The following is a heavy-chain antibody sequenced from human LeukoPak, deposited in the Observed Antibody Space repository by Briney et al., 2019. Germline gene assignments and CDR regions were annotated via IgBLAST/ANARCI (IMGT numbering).Heavy chain of an antibody. Sequence: ASVKVSCKASGGTFSSYAISWVRQAPGQGLEWMGWINPNSGGTNYAQKFYARVTMTRDTSISTAYMELSRLRSDDTAVFYCARSPDILTGENFDYWGQGTLVTVSS. D-gene: IGHD3-9*01. CDR2: INPNSGGT. V-gene: IGHV1-2*02. CDR3: ARSPDILTGENFDY. J-gene: IGHJ4*02. CDR1: GGTFSSYA.